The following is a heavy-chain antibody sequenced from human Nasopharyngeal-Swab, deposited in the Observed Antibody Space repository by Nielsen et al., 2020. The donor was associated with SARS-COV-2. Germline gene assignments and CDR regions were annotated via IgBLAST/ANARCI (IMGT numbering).Heavy chain of an antibody. CDR3: TTDFGRPVVVVAATRGGDY. J-gene: IGHJ4*02. D-gene: IGHD2-15*01. V-gene: IGHV3-30-3*01. CDR2: ISYDGSNK. Sequence: VRQAPGKGLEWVAVISYDGSNKYYADSVKGRFTISRDNSKNTLYLQMNSLRAEDTAVYYCTTDFGRPVVVVAATRGGDYWGQGTLVTVSS.